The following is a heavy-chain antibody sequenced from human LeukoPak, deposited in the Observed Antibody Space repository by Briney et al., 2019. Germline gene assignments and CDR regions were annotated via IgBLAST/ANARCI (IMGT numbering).Heavy chain of an antibody. CDR1: GLTVSSYS. Sequence: GGSLRLSCVASGLTVSSYSMNWVRQAPGKGLEWVSVISGSGDNTYYADSVKGRLTISRDNSKNTLYLQMNSLRGEDTAVYYCAKDSRGSAVRVFDYWGQGILVIVSS. D-gene: IGHD2-15*01. CDR2: ISGSGDNT. J-gene: IGHJ4*02. V-gene: IGHV3-23*01. CDR3: AKDSRGSAVRVFDY.